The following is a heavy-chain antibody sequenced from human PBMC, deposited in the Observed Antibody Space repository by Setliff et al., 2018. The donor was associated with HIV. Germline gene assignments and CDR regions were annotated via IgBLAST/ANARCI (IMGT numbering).Heavy chain of an antibody. D-gene: IGHD6-13*01. Sequence: HPGGSLRLSCVASGITVSGIYMTWVRQAPGKGLEWVSVINGGTTTYYADSVKGRFTISRDNAKNSLYLQMNSLRAEDTAVYYCARSRAAGFDYWGQGTLVTVSS. V-gene: IGHV3-66*01. CDR3: ARSRAAGFDY. J-gene: IGHJ4*02. CDR1: GITVSGIY. CDR2: INGGTTT.